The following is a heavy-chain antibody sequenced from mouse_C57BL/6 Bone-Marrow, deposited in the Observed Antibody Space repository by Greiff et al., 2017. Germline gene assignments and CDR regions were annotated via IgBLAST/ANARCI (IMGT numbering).Heavy chain of an antibody. Sequence: VQLVESGAELARPGASVKLSCKASGYTFTSYGISWVKQRTGQGLEWIGEIYPRSGNTNYNEKFKGKATLTADKSSSTAYMELRSLTSEDSAVYFCARSAGSNFYFDYWGQGTTLTVSS. CDR2: IYPRSGNT. CDR3: ARSAGSNFYFDY. CDR1: GYTFTSYG. D-gene: IGHD1-1*01. V-gene: IGHV1-81*01. J-gene: IGHJ2*01.